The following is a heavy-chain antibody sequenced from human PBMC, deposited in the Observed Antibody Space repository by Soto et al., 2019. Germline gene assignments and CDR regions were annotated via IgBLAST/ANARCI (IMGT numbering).Heavy chain of an antibody. CDR2: ISAYKGNT. CDR1: GYTFSSYG. J-gene: IGHJ4*02. Sequence: QVQLVQSGAEVKKPGASVKVSCKASGYTFSSYGISWVRQAPGQGLEWMGWISAYKGNTKYAQKLQGRVTMTTATSTSTAYRELRSLRSDDTAVYYCARREVGTTLDFDYWGQGTLVTVSS. D-gene: IGHD1-26*01. V-gene: IGHV1-18*01. CDR3: ARREVGTTLDFDY.